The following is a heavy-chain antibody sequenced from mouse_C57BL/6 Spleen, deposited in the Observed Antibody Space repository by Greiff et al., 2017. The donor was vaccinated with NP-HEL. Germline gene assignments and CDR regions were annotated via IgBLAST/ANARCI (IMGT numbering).Heavy chain of an antibody. CDR3: ARWGNYGDYYAMDY. CDR2: IDPEDGDT. D-gene: IGHD2-1*01. CDR1: GFNIKDYY. Sequence: VQLQQSGAELVKPGASVKLSCTASGFNIKDYYMHWVKQRTEQGLEWIGRIDPEDGDTKYAPKFQGKATITADTSSNTAYLQLSSLTSEDTAVYYCARWGNYGDYYAMDYWGQGTSVTVSS. J-gene: IGHJ4*01. V-gene: IGHV14-2*01.